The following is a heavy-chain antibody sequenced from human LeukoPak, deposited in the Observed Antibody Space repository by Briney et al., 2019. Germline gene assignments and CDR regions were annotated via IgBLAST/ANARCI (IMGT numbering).Heavy chain of an antibody. CDR3: ARLYCTNGVCHVAFDI. CDR2: IYYTGST. J-gene: IGHJ3*02. D-gene: IGHD2-8*01. V-gene: IGHV4-59*01. Sequence: SETLSLTCTVSGGSISTFYWSWIRQPPGKGLEWIGYIYYTGSTNYNPSLESRVTISVDTSKNQFSLKLSSVTAADTAVYYCARLYCTNGVCHVAFDIWGQGTMVTVSS. CDR1: GGSISTFY.